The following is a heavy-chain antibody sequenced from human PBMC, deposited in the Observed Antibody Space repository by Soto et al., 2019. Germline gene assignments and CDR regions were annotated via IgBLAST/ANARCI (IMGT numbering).Heavy chain of an antibody. CDR3: ARDRPDTPGDSITMVRGVIGPLLH. Sequence: QVQLVESGGGVVQPGRSLRLSCAASGFTFSSYAMHWVRQAPGKGLEWVAVISYDGSNKYYADSVKGRFTISRDNSKNTLYLQMNRLRAEDTAVYYCARDRPDTPGDSITMVRGVIGPLLHWGQGTLVTVSS. J-gene: IGHJ4*02. V-gene: IGHV3-30-3*01. CDR2: ISYDGSNK. D-gene: IGHD3-10*01. CDR1: GFTFSSYA.